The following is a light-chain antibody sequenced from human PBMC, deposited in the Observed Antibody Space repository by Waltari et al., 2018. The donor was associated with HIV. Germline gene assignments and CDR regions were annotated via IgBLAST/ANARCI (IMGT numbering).Light chain of an antibody. V-gene: IGKV1-39*01. Sequence: DIQMTQSPSSLSASPGDTITITSRTSQDIKTALNWYQQKPGTAPKLLVYAASGFQSGVPARISGSGSGTDFTLTINTLQPDDSATYFCQQSHSVPFTFGAGTKVDVK. CDR2: AAS. CDR3: QQSHSVPFT. J-gene: IGKJ4*01. CDR1: QDIKTA.